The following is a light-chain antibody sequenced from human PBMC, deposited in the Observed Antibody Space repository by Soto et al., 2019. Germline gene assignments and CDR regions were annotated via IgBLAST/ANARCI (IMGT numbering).Light chain of an antibody. CDR3: QQYNKWPPIT. V-gene: IGKV3-15*01. Sequence: EIVMTQSPATLSVSPGERATLSCRASQDVSSNLARYQQKPGQAPSLLIYGASTRATGTPARFSGSGSGTEFTLTIRSLQSEDYAVYYCQQYNKWPPITFGQGTRLEIK. J-gene: IGKJ5*01. CDR2: GAS. CDR1: QDVSSN.